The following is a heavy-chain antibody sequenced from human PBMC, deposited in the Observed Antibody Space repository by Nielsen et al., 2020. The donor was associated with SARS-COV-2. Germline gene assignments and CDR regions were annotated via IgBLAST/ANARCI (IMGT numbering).Heavy chain of an antibody. CDR3: ARGPHVVVVAATAYYYYYGMDV. Sequence: ASVKVSCKASGYTFTGYYMHWVRQAPGQGLEWMGRINPNSGGTNYAQKFQGRVTMTRDTSISTAYMELRSLRSDDTAVYYCARGPHVVVVAATAYYYYYGMDVWGQGTTVTVSS. D-gene: IGHD2-15*01. CDR2: INPNSGGT. V-gene: IGHV1-2*06. J-gene: IGHJ6*02. CDR1: GYTFTGYY.